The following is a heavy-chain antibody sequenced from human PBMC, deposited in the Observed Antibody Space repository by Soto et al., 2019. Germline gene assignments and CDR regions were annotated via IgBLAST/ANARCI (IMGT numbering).Heavy chain of an antibody. CDR1: GFTFSSYE. CDR3: ARATIRFAFDI. D-gene: IGHD2-2*01. V-gene: IGHV3-48*03. J-gene: IGHJ3*02. Sequence: GGSLRLSCAASGFTFSSYEMNWVRQAPGKGLEWVSYISSSGSTIYYADSVKGRFTISRDNAKNSLYLQMNSLRAEDTAVYYCARATIRFAFDIWGQGTMVTVSS. CDR2: ISSSGSTI.